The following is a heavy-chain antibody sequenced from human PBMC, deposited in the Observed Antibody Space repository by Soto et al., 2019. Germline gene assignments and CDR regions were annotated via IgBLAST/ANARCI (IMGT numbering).Heavy chain of an antibody. D-gene: IGHD1-1*01. CDR3: LRDQRHWNEFADQ. CDR1: GFAFGSYW. Sequence: EVQLVESGGGLVQPGGSLRLSCAASGFAFGSYWMHWVRQAQGKGLVWVSRISQDGTIATQADSVKGRFTISRDNAKNTLYLQMNSLRADDTAVYYCLRDQRHWNEFADQWGQGTLVTVSS. J-gene: IGHJ4*02. CDR2: ISQDGTIA. V-gene: IGHV3-74*01.